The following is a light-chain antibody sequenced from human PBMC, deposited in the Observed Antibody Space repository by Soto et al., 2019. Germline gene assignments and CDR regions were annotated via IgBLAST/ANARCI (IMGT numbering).Light chain of an antibody. CDR1: QSVHTY. J-gene: IGKJ2*01. Sequence: ETVLTQSPATLSLSPGERATLSCRASQSVHTYLAWYQQKAGQAPRLLIYDASNRATGIPARFSGSGSGTDFTLYIISLEHEDCAVYYCQHRSNWPPYTFGQGTKLEIK. V-gene: IGKV3-11*01. CDR3: QHRSNWPPYT. CDR2: DAS.